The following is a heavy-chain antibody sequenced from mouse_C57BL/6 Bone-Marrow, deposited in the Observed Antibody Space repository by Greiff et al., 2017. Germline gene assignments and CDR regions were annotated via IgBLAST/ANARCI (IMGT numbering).Heavy chain of an antibody. V-gene: IGHV5-9-1*02. J-gene: IGHJ1*03. Sequence: RVESGEGLVKPGGSLKLSCAASGFTFSSYAMSWVRQTPEKRLEWVAYISSGGDYIYYADTVKGRFTISRDNARNTLYLQMSSLKSEDTAMYYCTRDYYGSSYVRYFDVWGTGTTVTVSS. CDR3: TRDYYGSSYVRYFDV. CDR2: ISSGGDYI. CDR1: GFTFSSYA. D-gene: IGHD1-1*01.